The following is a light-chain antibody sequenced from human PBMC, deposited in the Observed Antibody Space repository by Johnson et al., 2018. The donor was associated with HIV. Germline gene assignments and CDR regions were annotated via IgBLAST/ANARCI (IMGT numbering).Light chain of an antibody. V-gene: IGLV1-51*02. J-gene: IGLJ1*01. CDR3: GTWDSSLSVYV. CDR2: ENN. CDR1: SSNIGNNY. Sequence: QSVLTQPPSVSAAPGQKVTISCSGSSSNIGNNYVSWYQQLPGTAPKLLIYENNKRPSGIPDRFSGFKSGTSATLGITGLQTGDEADYYCGTWDSSLSVYVIGTVTKVTVL.